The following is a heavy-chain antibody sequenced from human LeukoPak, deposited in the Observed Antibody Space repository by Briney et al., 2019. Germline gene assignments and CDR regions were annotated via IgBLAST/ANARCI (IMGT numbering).Heavy chain of an antibody. V-gene: IGHV4-59*01. J-gene: IGHJ4*02. CDR1: GGSISSYY. CDR2: IYYSGST. CDR3: ARAGYYDSSGYYPY. D-gene: IGHD3-22*01. Sequence: SETLSLTCTVSGGSISSYYWSWIRQPPGKGLEWIGYIYYSGSTNYNPSLKSQVTISVDTSKNQFSLKLSSVTAADTAVYYCARAGYYDSSGYYPYWGQGTLVTVSS.